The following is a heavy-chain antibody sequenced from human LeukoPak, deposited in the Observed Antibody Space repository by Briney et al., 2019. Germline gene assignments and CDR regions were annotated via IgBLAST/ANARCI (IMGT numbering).Heavy chain of an antibody. Sequence: GGTLRLSCAASGVTFSSYSMNWVRQAPGKGLAWVSYISSGSSTTYYTDSVKGRFTISRDNAKNSLYLQMNSLTAEDTAVYFCARDQRGSSAMIRVIIDYWGQGTLVTASS. J-gene: IGHJ4*02. CDR1: GVTFSSYS. CDR3: ARDQRGSSAMIRVIIDY. D-gene: IGHD3-10*01. V-gene: IGHV3-48*04. CDR2: ISSGSSTT.